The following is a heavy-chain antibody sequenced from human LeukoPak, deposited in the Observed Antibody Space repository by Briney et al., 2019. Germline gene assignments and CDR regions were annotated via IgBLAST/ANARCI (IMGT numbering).Heavy chain of an antibody. D-gene: IGHD2-15*01. CDR1: GFTFSSYP. CDR3: ESRGYCSGGSCCSGVF. V-gene: IGHV3-30*04. Sequence: PGRSLRLSCTASGFTFSSYPMNWVRQAPGKGLEWVAVISSDGNDKYYAESVKGRFTISRDNSKNTLYLEVNSLRAEDTAVYYCESRGYCSGGSCCSGVFGGQGTLVAVSS. CDR2: ISSDGNDK. J-gene: IGHJ4*02.